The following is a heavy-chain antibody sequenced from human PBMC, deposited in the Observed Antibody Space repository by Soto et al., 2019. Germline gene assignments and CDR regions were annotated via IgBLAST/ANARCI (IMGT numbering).Heavy chain of an antibody. CDR3: AKDEGDYYDSSGYPKLDDY. V-gene: IGHV3-23*01. Sequence: PGGSLRLSCAASGFTFSSYAMSWVRQAPGKGLEWVSAISGSGGSTYYADSVKGRFTISRDNSKNTLYLQMNSLRAEDTAVYYCAKDEGDYYDSSGYPKLDDYWGQGTVVTVSS. D-gene: IGHD3-22*01. J-gene: IGHJ4*02. CDR1: GFTFSSYA. CDR2: ISGSGGST.